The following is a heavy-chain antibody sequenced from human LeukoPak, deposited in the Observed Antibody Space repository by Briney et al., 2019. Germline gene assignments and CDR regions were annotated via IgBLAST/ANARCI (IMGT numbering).Heavy chain of an antibody. CDR2: ISWNSGSI. CDR1: GFTFDDYA. V-gene: IGHV3-9*01. CDR3: ARTPYSSGYYSY. J-gene: IGHJ4*02. D-gene: IGHD3-22*01. Sequence: GGSLRLSCAASGFTFDDYAMHWVRQAPGKGLEWVSGISWNSGSIGYADSVKGRFTISRDNAKNSLYLQMNSLRAEDTAVYYCARTPYSSGYYSYWGQGTLVTVSS.